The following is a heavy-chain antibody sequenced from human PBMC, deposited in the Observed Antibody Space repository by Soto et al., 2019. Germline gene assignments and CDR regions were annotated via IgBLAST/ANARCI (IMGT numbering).Heavy chain of an antibody. CDR2: ISQSGRA. Sequence: QVQLQESGPGLVKPSGTLSLTCTVSGASISSNNWWTWVRQSPGKGLEWIGKISQSGRANYNPSLTGRCRMSIDKSKNLLSLKVNYVNAADTAVYYCARIQDGDAFDMWGQGTMVTVSS. V-gene: IGHV4-4*02. CDR3: ARIQDGDAFDM. J-gene: IGHJ3*02. CDR1: GASISSNNW.